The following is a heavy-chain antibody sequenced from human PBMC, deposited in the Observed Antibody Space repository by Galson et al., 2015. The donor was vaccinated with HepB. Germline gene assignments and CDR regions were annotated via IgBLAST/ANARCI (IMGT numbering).Heavy chain of an antibody. CDR2: ISWNSGSI. CDR1: GFTFDDYA. D-gene: IGHD5-18*01. Sequence: SLRLSCAASGFTFDDYAMHWVRQAPGKGLEWVSGISWNSGSIGYADSVKGRFTISRDNAKNTLYLQMNGLRAEDTAVYYCASGGNGGRYSYGYFDYWGQGTLVTVSS. V-gene: IGHV3-9*01. J-gene: IGHJ4*02. CDR3: ASGGNGGRYSYGYFDY.